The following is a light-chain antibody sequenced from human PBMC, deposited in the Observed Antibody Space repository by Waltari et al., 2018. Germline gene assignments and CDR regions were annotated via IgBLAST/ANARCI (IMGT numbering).Light chain of an antibody. CDR2: DVS. CDR1: SSDVGGYNY. CDR3: SSYTSSSTWV. J-gene: IGLJ3*02. V-gene: IGLV2-14*01. Sequence: QSALTQPASVSGSPGQSLNIPCTGTSSDVGGYNYVSWYQQHPDKAPKLIIYDVSKRPSGVSNRFSGSKSGNTASLTISGLQAEDEADYYCSSYTSSSTWVFGGGTKLTVL.